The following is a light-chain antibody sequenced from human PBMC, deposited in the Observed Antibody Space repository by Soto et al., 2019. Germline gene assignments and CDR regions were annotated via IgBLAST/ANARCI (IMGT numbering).Light chain of an antibody. CDR3: QQYNHWPGT. Sequence: EIGMTQAPATLSVSPGERATLSCRASRSVSDNLAWYQQKPGQAPRLLIYGASTRATGITARFSGGGSGTEFTLTINSLQSEDFEVYYCQQYNHWPGTFGQGTKVEIK. J-gene: IGKJ1*01. CDR1: RSVSDN. CDR2: GAS. V-gene: IGKV3-15*01.